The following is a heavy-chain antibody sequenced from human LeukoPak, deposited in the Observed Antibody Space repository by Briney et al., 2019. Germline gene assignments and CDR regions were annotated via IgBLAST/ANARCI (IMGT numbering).Heavy chain of an antibody. Sequence: GGSLRLSCVASGFTFSSNVPNWVRQAPGKGLEWVSVSGTYPRIQYADSVKGRSTISKDSSKNTLYLQINSLRYEGTAVYYCARGMVGYGPDAFDIWGQGTMVTVSS. D-gene: IGHD5-18*01. V-gene: IGHV3-23*01. CDR3: ARGMVGYGPDAFDI. CDR1: GFTFSSNV. J-gene: IGHJ3*02. CDR2: SGTYPRI.